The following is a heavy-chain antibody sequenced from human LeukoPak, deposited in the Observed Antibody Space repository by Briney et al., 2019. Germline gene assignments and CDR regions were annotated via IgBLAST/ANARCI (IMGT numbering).Heavy chain of an antibody. Sequence: PGGSLRLSCAASGFTFSSYEMNWVRQAPGKGLEWVSYISSSGSTIYYADSVKGRFTISRDNAKNTLYLQMSSLRAEDAAVYYCARHFYYGMDVWGQGTMVAVSS. CDR2: ISSSGSTI. V-gene: IGHV3-48*03. CDR3: ARHFYYGMDV. CDR1: GFTFSSYE. J-gene: IGHJ6*02.